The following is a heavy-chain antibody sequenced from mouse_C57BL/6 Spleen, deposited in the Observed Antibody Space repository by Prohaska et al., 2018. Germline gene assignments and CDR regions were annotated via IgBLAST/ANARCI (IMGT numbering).Heavy chain of an antibody. CDR2: ISSGSSTI. D-gene: IGHD1-1*01. CDR3: ARDYYGTLYAMDY. V-gene: IGHV5-17*01. J-gene: IGHJ4*01. Sequence: VRQAPEKGLEWVAYISSGSSTIYYADTVKGRFTISRDNAKNTLFLQMTSLRSEDTAMYYCARDYYGTLYAMDYWGQGTSVTVSS.